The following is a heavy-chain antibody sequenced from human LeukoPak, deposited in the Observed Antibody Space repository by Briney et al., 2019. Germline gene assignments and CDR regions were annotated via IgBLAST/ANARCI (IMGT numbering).Heavy chain of an antibody. CDR3: ARESGSSTSFDY. D-gene: IGHD2-2*01. J-gene: IGHJ4*02. Sequence: GGSLRLSCAASGFTFSSYSMNWVRQAPGKGLEWVSSISSSSSYIYYADSVKGRFTISRDNTKNSLYLQMNSLRAEDTTVYYCARESGSSTSFDYWGQGTLVTVSS. CDR2: ISSSSSYI. V-gene: IGHV3-21*01. CDR1: GFTFSSYS.